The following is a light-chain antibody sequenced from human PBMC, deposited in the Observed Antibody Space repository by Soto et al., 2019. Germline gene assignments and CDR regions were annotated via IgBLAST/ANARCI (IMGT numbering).Light chain of an antibody. CDR3: QQHTT. Sequence: DIQMTQSPSALSASVGERVTITCRGSQGISSWLAWYQQKPGKAPRLLIYKASSIASGVPARFSGSGSGTEFTRPISRLHAEYVATYHSQQHTTFGQGTKVEI. CDR1: QGISSW. J-gene: IGKJ1*01. V-gene: IGKV1-5*03. CDR2: KAS.